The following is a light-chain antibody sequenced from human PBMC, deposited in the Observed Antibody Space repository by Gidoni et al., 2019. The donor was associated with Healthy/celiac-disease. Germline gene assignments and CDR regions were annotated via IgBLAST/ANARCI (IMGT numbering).Light chain of an antibody. Sequence: EIVLTQSPGTLSLSPGERATPSCRASQSVSSSYLAWYQQKPGQAPRLLIYGASSRATGIPDRFSGSGSGTDFTLTISRLEPEDFAVYYCQRYGSSPPYTFGQGTKLEIK. CDR2: GAS. J-gene: IGKJ2*01. CDR3: QRYGSSPPYT. CDR1: QSVSSSY. V-gene: IGKV3-20*01.